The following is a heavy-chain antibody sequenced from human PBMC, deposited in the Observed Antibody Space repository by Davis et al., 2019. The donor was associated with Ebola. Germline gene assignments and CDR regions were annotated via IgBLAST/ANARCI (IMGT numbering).Heavy chain of an antibody. Sequence: MPSETLSLTCDVSGGSINSNDWWSWVRQSPGKGLEWIGEISHSGSTNYSPSIKSRVTISIDKSKKQFSLKVNSVTAADTAVYFCAREGRGGATGDPVGMDVWGQGTTVTVSS. J-gene: IGHJ6*02. CDR2: ISHSGST. CDR1: GGSINSNDW. V-gene: IGHV4-4*02. D-gene: IGHD7-27*01. CDR3: AREGRGGATGDPVGMDV.